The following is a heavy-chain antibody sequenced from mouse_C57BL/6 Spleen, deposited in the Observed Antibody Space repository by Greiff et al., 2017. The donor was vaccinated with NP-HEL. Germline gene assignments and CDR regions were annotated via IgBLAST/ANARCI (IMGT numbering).Heavy chain of an antibody. D-gene: IGHD1-1*01. V-gene: IGHV1-69*01. CDR2: IDPSDSYT. J-gene: IGHJ4*01. CDR3: ASLTTVGAMDY. Sequence: VQLQQPGAELVMPGASVKLSCKASGYTFTSYWMHWVKQRPGQGLEWIGEIDPSDSYTNYNQKFKGKSTLTVDKSSSTAYMQLSSLTSEDSAVYYCASLTTVGAMDYWGQGTSVTVSS. CDR1: GYTFTSYW.